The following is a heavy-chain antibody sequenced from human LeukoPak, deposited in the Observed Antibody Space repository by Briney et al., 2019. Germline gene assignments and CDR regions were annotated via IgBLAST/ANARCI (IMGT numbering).Heavy chain of an antibody. D-gene: IGHD3-10*01. CDR1: GYTFTSYG. J-gene: IGHJ5*02. CDR2: ISAYNGNT. CDR3: AREGPSITMVRGVTPTDWFDP. Sequence: GPVKVSCKASGYTFTSYGISWVRQAPGQGLEWMGWISAYNGNTNYAQKLQGRVTMTTDTSTSTAYMELRSLRSDDTAVYYCAREGPSITMVRGVTPTDWFDPWGQGTLVTVSS. V-gene: IGHV1-18*04.